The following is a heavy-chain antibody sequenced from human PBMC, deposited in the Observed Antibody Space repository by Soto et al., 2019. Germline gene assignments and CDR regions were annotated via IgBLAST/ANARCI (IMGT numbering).Heavy chain of an antibody. CDR1: GGTFSSYA. J-gene: IGHJ1*01. CDR3: ARVQLRVGATTGSEYFQH. CDR2: IIPIFGTA. D-gene: IGHD1-26*01. V-gene: IGHV1-69*13. Sequence: ASVKVSCKASGGTFSSYAISWVRQAPGQGLEWMGGIIPIFGTANYAQKFQGRVTITADESTSTAYMELSSLRSEDTAVYYCARVQLRVGATTGSEYFQHWGQGTLVTVSS.